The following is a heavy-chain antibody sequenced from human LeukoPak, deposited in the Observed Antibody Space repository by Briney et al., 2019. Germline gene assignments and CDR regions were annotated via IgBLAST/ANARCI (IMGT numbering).Heavy chain of an antibody. CDR3: AREAWYSGSRYYYYGMDV. CDR1: GYTFTSYA. D-gene: IGHD1-26*01. J-gene: IGHJ6*02. CDR2: INAGNGNT. V-gene: IGHV1-3*01. Sequence: GASVKVSCKASGYTFTSYAMHWVRQAPGQRLEWMGWINAGNGNTKYSQKFQGRVTITRDTSASTAYMELSSLRSEDTAVYYCAREAWYSGSRYYYYGMDVWGQGTTVTVSS.